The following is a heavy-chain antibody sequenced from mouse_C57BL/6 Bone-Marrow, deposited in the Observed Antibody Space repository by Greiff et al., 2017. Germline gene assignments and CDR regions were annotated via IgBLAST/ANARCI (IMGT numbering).Heavy chain of an antibody. J-gene: IGHJ2*01. Sequence: VKLQQSGAELVRPGASVTLSCKASGYTFTDYEMHWVKQTPVHGLEWIGAIDPETGGTAYNQKFKGKAILTADKSSSTAYMELRSLTSEDSAVYYCTREGQLRPYYFDYWGQGTTLTVSS. CDR2: IDPETGGT. CDR1: GYTFTDYE. V-gene: IGHV1-15*01. D-gene: IGHD3-2*02. CDR3: TREGQLRPYYFDY.